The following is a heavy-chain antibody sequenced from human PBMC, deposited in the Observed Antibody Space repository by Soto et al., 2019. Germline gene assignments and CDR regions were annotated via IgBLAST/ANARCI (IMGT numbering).Heavy chain of an antibody. J-gene: IGHJ4*02. CDR1: GASISSTNW. D-gene: IGHD6-13*01. CDR3: ARLTAKGTASTGYYFDY. Sequence: QVQLQESGPGLVKPSGTLSLTCGVSGASISSTNWWSWVRQPPGQGLEWKGEIYHDGGASFNPSLKSRVTISVDKSKNQFSLKVTYVSAADSAMYYCARLTAKGTASTGYYFDYWGQGTLVTVSS. CDR2: IYHDGGA. V-gene: IGHV4-4*02.